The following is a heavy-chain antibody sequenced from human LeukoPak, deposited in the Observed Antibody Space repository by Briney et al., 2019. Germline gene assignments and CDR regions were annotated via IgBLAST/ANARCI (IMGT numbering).Heavy chain of an antibody. CDR3: VRSSAPLGGLGDSGGWFDA. CDR2: VIPASET. J-gene: IGHJ5*02. D-gene: IGHD4-23*01. CDR1: GGSIDNNV. Sequence: SVKVSCKTSGGSIDNNVINWVRQAPGQGLEWMGGVIPASETKSAQRFQGRLSITADTSTNTVYMDLGSLRSDDTAVYFCVRSSAPLGGLGDSGGWFDAWGQGTLITVAS. V-gene: IGHV1-69*06.